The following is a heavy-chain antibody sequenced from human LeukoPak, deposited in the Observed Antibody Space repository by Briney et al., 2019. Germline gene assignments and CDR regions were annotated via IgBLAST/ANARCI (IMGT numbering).Heavy chain of an antibody. J-gene: IGHJ4*02. CDR3: ARKQWLGPIDY. V-gene: IGHV4-34*01. CDR1: GGSFSGNY. CDR2: VSHSGIT. D-gene: IGHD6-19*01. Sequence: SGTLSLTCAVYGGSFSGNYWSWSRQPPGKGLEWIGEVSHSGITNYSPSLKSRVAILEDTSKNQVSLKLTSVTAADTAVYYCARKQWLGPIDYWGQGTLVTVSS.